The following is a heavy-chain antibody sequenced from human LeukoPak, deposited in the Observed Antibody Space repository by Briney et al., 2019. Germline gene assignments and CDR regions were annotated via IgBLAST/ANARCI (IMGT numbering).Heavy chain of an antibody. Sequence: SETLSLTCTVSGGSISSSSYYWGWIRQPPGKGLEWIGSIYYSGSPYYNPSLKSRVTISVDTSKNQFSLKLSSVTAADTAVYYCARHTNCSGGSCYSGFDYWGQGTLVTVSS. D-gene: IGHD2-15*01. J-gene: IGHJ4*02. CDR2: IYYSGSP. CDR1: GGSISSSSYY. CDR3: ARHTNCSGGSCYSGFDY. V-gene: IGHV4-39*01.